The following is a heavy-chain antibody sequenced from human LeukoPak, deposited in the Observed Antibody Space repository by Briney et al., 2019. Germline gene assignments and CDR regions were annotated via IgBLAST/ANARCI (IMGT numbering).Heavy chain of an antibody. CDR3: ARVVDFWSGSSSWGLYYMDV. J-gene: IGHJ6*03. CDR1: GYTFTGYY. D-gene: IGHD3-3*01. V-gene: IGHV1-2*02. CDR2: INPNSGGT. Sequence: ASVKVSCKASGYTFTGYYMHWVRQAPGQGLEWMGWINPNSGGTNYAQKFQGRVTMTRDTSISTAYMELSRLRSDDTAVYYCARVVDFWSGSSSWGLYYMDVWGKGTTVTVSS.